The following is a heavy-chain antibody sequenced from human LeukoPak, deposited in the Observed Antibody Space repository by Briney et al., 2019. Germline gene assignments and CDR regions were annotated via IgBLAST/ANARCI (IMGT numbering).Heavy chain of an antibody. CDR1: GGSISSSSSY. J-gene: IGHJ4*02. CDR2: IYYSGSS. V-gene: IGHV4-39*01. D-gene: IGHD2-2*01. CDR3: ARVTGYQLLLS. Sequence: SETLSLTCSVSGGSISSSSSYWGWIRQPPGKGLEWIGSIYYSGSSFDNPALKSRVTISVDTSKNQFSLKLSSVTAADTAVYYCARVTGYQLLLSWGQGTLVTVSS.